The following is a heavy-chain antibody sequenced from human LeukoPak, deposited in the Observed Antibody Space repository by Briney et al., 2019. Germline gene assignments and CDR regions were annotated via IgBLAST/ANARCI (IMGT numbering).Heavy chain of an antibody. J-gene: IGHJ4*02. CDR2: ISGSGGST. V-gene: IGHV3-23*01. Sequence: GGSLRLSCAASGFTFSSYAMSWVRQAPGKGLEWVSAISGSGGSTYYADSVKGRFTISRDNSTNTLYLQMNRLRAEDTAVYYCANWYSSSWYDGYWGQGTLVTASS. CDR3: ANWYSSSWYDGY. CDR1: GFTFSSYA. D-gene: IGHD6-13*01.